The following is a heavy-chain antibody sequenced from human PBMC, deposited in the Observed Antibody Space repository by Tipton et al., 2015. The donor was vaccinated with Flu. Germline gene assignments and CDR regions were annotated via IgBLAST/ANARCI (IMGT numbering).Heavy chain of an antibody. J-gene: IGHJ6*02. D-gene: IGHD3-10*01. V-gene: IGHV4-59*01. CDR3: ARVWFGLGEPGHGYAMDV. CDR1: GGSITGYF. Sequence: TLSLTCSVSGGSITGYFWSWIRQPPGQGLEWIGYINYSGSTNYNPSLKSRVTISVDTSKKQFSLTVSSVTAADTAVYYCARVWFGLGEPGHGYAMDVWGQGPTVT. CDR2: INYSGST.